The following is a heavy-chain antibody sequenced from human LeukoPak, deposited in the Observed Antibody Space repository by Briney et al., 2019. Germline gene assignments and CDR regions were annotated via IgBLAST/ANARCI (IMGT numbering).Heavy chain of an antibody. CDR2: IYYSGST. CDR1: GGSISSSSYY. J-gene: IGHJ5*02. CDR3: ARMGLSGYFFYWFDP. Sequence: PSETLSLTCTVSGGSISSSSYYWGWIRQPPGKGLEWIGSIYYSGSTYYNPSLKSRVTISVDTSKNQFSLKLSSVTAADTAVYFWARMGLSGYFFYWFDPWGQGTLVTVSS. D-gene: IGHD3-3*01. V-gene: IGHV4-39*07.